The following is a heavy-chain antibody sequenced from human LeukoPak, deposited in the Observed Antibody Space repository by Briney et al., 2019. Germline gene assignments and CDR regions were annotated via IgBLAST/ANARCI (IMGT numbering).Heavy chain of an antibody. Sequence: GGSLRLSCAASGFTFSDYYMSWIRQAPGKGLEWVSYISSSGSTIYYADSVKGRFTISRDNAKNSLYLQMNSLRAEDTAVYYCARDSWSIVGAHDAFDIWGQGTMVTVSS. V-gene: IGHV3-11*04. CDR1: GFTFSDYY. D-gene: IGHD1-26*01. CDR3: ARDSWSIVGAHDAFDI. CDR2: ISSSGSTI. J-gene: IGHJ3*02.